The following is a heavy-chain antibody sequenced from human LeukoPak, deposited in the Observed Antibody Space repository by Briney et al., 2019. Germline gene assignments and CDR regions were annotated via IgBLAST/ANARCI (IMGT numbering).Heavy chain of an antibody. CDR2: ISVSGST. J-gene: IGHJ4*02. Sequence: GGSLRLSCAASGFTFRSYAMSWVRQAPGKGLEWVSGISVSGSTYYADSVKGRFTISRDNSKNTLYLQMNSLRAEDTAVYYCASEIGDGIDYWGQGTLVTVSS. CDR1: GFTFRSYA. V-gene: IGHV3-23*01. D-gene: IGHD3-16*01. CDR3: ASEIGDGIDY.